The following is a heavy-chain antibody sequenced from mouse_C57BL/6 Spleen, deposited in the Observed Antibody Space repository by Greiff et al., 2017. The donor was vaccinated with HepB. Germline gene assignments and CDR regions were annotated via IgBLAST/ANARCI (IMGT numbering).Heavy chain of an antibody. CDR1: GFTFSDYG. J-gene: IGHJ2*01. CDR2: ISSGSSTI. D-gene: IGHD2-4*01. V-gene: IGHV5-17*01. Sequence: EVQLQESGGGLVKPGGSLKLSCAASGFTFSDYGMHWVRQAPEKGLEWVAYISSGSSTIYYADTVKGRFTISRDNAKNTLFLQMTSLRSEDTAMYYCARDYDYDLDYWGQGTTLTVSS. CDR3: ARDYDYDLDY.